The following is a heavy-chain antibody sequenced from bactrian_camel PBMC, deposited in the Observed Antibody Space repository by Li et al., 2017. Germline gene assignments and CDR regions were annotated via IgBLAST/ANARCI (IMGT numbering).Heavy chain of an antibody. J-gene: IGHJ4*01. CDR2: ITSLPSLFRAA. CDR1: GITFSRHD. Sequence: HVQLVESGGGLVQPGESLRLSCVASGITFSRHDMSWVRQAPGKGVEWVAGITSLPSLFRAASYADSVKGRFTISRDNAKDTLYLQMNSLKIEDTAVYYCALGSSRQAAITARGKGTQVTVS. D-gene: IGHD3*01. V-gene: IGHV3S6*01.